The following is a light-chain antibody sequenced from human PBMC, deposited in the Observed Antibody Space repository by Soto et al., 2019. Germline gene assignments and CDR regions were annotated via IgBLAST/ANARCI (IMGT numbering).Light chain of an antibody. CDR3: QQYNNWCP. J-gene: IGKJ1*01. V-gene: IGKV3-15*01. CDR1: QSVSSN. Sequence: EIVMTQSPATLSVSPGERATLSCRASQSVSSNLAWYQQKPGQAPRLLIYGASTRATGIPARFSGSGSGTEFTLTFSSLQSEDFAVYSCQQYNNWCPFGQGTKVEIK. CDR2: GAS.